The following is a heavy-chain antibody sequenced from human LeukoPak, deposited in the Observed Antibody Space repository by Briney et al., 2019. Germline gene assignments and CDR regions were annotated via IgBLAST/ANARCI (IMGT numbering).Heavy chain of an antibody. CDR3: AKDLGFLWVGERGFDF. CDR1: GFTFDDYA. CDR2: ISWNSDSI. Sequence: PGGSLTLSCAASGFTFDDYAMHWVRQAPGKGLEWVSGISWNSDSIGYADSVKGRFTISRDNAKNSLYLQMNSLRSEDTALYYCAKDLGFLWVGERGFDFWGQGTMVTVSS. D-gene: IGHD3-10*01. V-gene: IGHV3-9*01. J-gene: IGHJ3*01.